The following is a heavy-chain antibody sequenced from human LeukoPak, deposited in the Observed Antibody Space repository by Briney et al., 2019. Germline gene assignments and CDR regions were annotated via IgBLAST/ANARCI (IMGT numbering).Heavy chain of an antibody. V-gene: IGHV3-48*01. CDR1: GFTFSSYS. J-gene: IGHJ4*02. D-gene: IGHD3-9*01. CDR2: IGGSSSTI. Sequence: GGSLRLSCAASGFTFSSYSMNWVRQAPGKGLEWGSYIGGSSSTIYYADSVKGRFTISRDNGKNTLYLQMNSLRAGDTAVYYCAKGLTNLGDDWGQGTLVTVSS. CDR3: AKGLTNLGDD.